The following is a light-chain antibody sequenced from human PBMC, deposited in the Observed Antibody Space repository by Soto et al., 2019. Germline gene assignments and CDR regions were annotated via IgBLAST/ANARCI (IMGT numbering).Light chain of an antibody. CDR3: QEHNGDLPVA. V-gene: IGKV1-27*01. CDR1: QAIDPS. J-gene: IGKJ3*01. Sequence: DIQMTQSPSSLSASVGDRVTITCRASQAIDPSLAWYQQKPGQVPKLLIYAASTLHSGVPSRFSGSGSGAHFTLTLTGLQPEDGATYYLQEHNGDLPVAFGPGTTVDV. CDR2: AAS.